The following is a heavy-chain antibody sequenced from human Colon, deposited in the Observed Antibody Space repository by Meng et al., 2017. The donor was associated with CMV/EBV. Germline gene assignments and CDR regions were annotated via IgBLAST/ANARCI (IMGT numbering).Heavy chain of an antibody. Sequence: GGSLRLSCKVSGYPFSTYCIGWVRQMTGEGLQWMGTLCPSDSTTAYSPFFQGHVTLSVDQSITTAYLQLSGLKSSDSGMYYCARHVTDQNSPFDYWGQGTLVTVSS. CDR3: ARHVTDQNSPFDY. CDR2: LCPSDSTT. CDR1: GYPFSTYC. V-gene: IGHV5-51*01. J-gene: IGHJ4*02. D-gene: IGHD2-21*02.